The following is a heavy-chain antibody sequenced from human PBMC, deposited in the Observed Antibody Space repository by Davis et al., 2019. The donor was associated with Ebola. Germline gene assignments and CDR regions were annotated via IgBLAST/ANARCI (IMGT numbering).Heavy chain of an antibody. D-gene: IGHD1-26*01. J-gene: IGHJ4*02. CDR3: ASTQTSWAFDY. Sequence: AASVKVSCKASGYTFTRYGISWVRQAPGQGLEWMGWISAYNGNTNYAQKLQGRVTMTTDTSTSTAYMELRSLRSDDTAVYYCASTQTSWAFDYWGQGTLVTVSS. CDR2: ISAYNGNT. CDR1: GYTFTRYG. V-gene: IGHV1-18*01.